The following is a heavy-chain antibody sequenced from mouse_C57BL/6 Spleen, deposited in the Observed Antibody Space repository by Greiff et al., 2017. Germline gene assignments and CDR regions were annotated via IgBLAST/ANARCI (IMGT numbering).Heavy chain of an antibody. J-gene: IGHJ2*01. V-gene: IGHV5-6*02. CDR3: ARRGGSSYEAFDY. CDR2: ISSGGSYT. CDR1: GFTFSSYG. D-gene: IGHD1-1*01. Sequence: EVKLMESGGDLVKPGGSLKLSCAASGFTFSSYGMSWVRQTPDKRLEWVATISSGGSYTYYPDSVQGRFTISRDNAKNTLYLQMSSLKSEDTAMYYCARRGGSSYEAFDYWGQGTTLTVSS.